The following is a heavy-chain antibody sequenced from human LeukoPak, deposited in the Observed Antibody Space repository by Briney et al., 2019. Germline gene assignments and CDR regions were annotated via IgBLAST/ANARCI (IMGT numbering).Heavy chain of an antibody. V-gene: IGHV4-30-4*01. CDR2: IYYSGST. CDR1: GGSISSGDYY. Sequence: PSQALSLTCTVSGGSISSGDYYWSWIRQPPGKGLEWIGYIYYSGSTYYSPSLKSRVTISVDTSKNQFSLKLSSVTAADTAVYYCARDGVYYDSSGYRRFDYWGQGTLVTVSS. J-gene: IGHJ4*02. D-gene: IGHD3-22*01. CDR3: ARDGVYYDSSGYRRFDY.